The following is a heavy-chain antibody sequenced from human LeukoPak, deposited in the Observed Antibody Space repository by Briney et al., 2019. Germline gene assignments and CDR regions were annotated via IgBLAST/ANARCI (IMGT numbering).Heavy chain of an antibody. CDR2: ISGSGGST. D-gene: IGHD3-10*01. Sequence: GGSLRLSCAASGFTFSSYAMSWVRQAPGKGLEWVSAISGSGGSTYYADSVKGRLTISRDNSKNTLYLQMNSLRAEDTAVYYCAKSMVRGVIILGAFDIWGQGTMVTVSS. V-gene: IGHV3-23*01. J-gene: IGHJ3*02. CDR1: GFTFSSYA. CDR3: AKSMVRGVIILGAFDI.